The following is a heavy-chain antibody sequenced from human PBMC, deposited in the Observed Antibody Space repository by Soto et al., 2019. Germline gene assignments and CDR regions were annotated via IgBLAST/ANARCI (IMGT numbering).Heavy chain of an antibody. CDR2: IYHNGSP. Sequence: SETLSLTCVVSGGSISSTNWWTWVRQPPGKRLEWIGEIYHNGSPTYSPSLRGRATISVDKSNNQFSLRLRSVTPEDTAVYYCAKEGGNHYYYYAMDVWGQGTTVTVSS. CDR1: GGSISSTNW. CDR3: AKEGGNHYYYYAMDV. J-gene: IGHJ6*02. D-gene: IGHD1-26*01. V-gene: IGHV4-4*02.